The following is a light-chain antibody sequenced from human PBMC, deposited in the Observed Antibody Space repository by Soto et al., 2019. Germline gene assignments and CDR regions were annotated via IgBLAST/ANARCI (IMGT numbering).Light chain of an antibody. CDR2: AAS. Sequence: DIQLTQSPSFLSASVGDRVTITCRASQGISSYLAWYQQKPGKAPKLLIYAASTLQSGVPSRFSGSGSGTEFTLTISSLQPADFATYYCQQLNSYPRNTFGQGTKLEIK. V-gene: IGKV1-9*01. J-gene: IGKJ2*01. CDR3: QQLNSYPRNT. CDR1: QGISSY.